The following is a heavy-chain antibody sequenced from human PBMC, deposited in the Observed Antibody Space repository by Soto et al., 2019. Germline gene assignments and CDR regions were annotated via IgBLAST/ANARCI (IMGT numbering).Heavy chain of an antibody. Sequence: NPSETLSLTCTVSGGSISSSSYYWGWIRQPPGKGLEWIGSIYYSGSTYYNPSLKSRVTISVDTSKNQFSLKLSSVTAADTAVYYCARRGYYYSDYYGMDVWGQGTTVTVSS. CDR3: ARRGYYYSDYYGMDV. V-gene: IGHV4-39*01. J-gene: IGHJ6*02. CDR1: GGSISSSSYY. D-gene: IGHD3-22*01. CDR2: IYYSGST.